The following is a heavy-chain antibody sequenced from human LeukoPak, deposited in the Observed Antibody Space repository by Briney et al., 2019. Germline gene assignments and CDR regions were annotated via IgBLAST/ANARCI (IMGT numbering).Heavy chain of an antibody. CDR2: ISFDGSNK. CDR1: GFIFSSYA. D-gene: IGHD3-10*01. J-gene: IGHJ5*02. Sequence: GSLRLSCAASGFIFSSYAMHWVRQAPGKGLEWVAVISFDGSNKYYVDSVKGRFTISRDSSKNTLFLQMNSLRTEDTPVYYCAKTGNYHHNWFDPWGQGTLVTVSS. CDR3: AKTGNYHHNWFDP. V-gene: IGHV3-30*18.